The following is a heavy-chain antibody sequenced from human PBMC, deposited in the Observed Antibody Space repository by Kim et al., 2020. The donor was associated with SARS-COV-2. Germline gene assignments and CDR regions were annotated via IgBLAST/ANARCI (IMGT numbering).Heavy chain of an antibody. D-gene: IGHD2-2*01. CDR1: GFTFSSYS. Sequence: GGSLRLSCAASGFTFSSYSMNWVRQAPGKGLEWVSYISSSSSTIYYADSVKGRFTISRDNAKNSLYLQMNSLRDEDTAVYYCAREKYQLLSYYFDYWGQGTLVTVSS. CDR2: ISSSSSTI. CDR3: AREKYQLLSYYFDY. J-gene: IGHJ4*02. V-gene: IGHV3-48*02.